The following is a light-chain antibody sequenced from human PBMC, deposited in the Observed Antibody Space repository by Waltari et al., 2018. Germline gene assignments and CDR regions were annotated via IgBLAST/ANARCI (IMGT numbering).Light chain of an antibody. CDR2: EVT. CDR1: SSDVGAYNY. J-gene: IGLJ1*01. Sequence: QSALTQPPSASGSPGQSVTISCTGTSSDVGAYNYVPWYQQYQGKAPKLMIYEVTKRPSGVPDRFSASKSGNTASLTVSGLQAEDEADYYCSSYAGNNNCVFGTGTKVTVL. V-gene: IGLV2-8*01. CDR3: SSYAGNNNCV.